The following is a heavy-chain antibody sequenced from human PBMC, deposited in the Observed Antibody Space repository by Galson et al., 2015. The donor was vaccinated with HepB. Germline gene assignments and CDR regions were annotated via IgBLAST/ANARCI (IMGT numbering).Heavy chain of an antibody. J-gene: IGHJ4*02. Sequence: SVKVSCKASGYTFTSYAMHWVRQAPGQRLEWMGWINAGNGNTKYSQKLQGRVTITRDTSASTAYMELSSLRSEDTAVYYCARGRYYDSSGYYYLGYWGQGTLVTVSS. CDR3: ARGRYYDSSGYYYLGY. V-gene: IGHV1-3*01. CDR2: INAGNGNT. CDR1: GYTFTSYA. D-gene: IGHD3-22*01.